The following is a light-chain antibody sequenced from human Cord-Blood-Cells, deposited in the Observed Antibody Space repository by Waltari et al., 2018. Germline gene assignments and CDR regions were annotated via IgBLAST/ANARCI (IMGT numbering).Light chain of an antibody. Sequence: GDRVTITCRASQSISSWLAWYQQKPGKAPKLLIYDAFSLESGVTSRFSGSGSGTEFTLTISSLQPDDFATYYCQQYNSYPWTFGQGTKVEIK. V-gene: IGKV1-5*01. CDR1: QSISSW. CDR3: QQYNSYPWT. J-gene: IGKJ1*01. CDR2: DAF.